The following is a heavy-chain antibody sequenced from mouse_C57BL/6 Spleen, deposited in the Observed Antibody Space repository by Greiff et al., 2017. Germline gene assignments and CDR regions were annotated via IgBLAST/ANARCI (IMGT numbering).Heavy chain of an antibody. CDR1: ISLSTSGMGL. CDR3: WRADYYGSSPYYYAMDY. CDR2: WNNDHY. J-gene: IGHJ4*01. D-gene: IGHD1-1*01. V-gene: IGHV8-2*01. Sequence: QVTLKESGPGILQPSQTLSLACTFSGISLSTSGMGLSWLRKPSGKALEWLASIWNNDHYYNPSLKSRLTISKETSNYQVFLKLTSVDTADSATYYGAWRADYYGSSPYYYAMDYWGQGTSVTVSS.